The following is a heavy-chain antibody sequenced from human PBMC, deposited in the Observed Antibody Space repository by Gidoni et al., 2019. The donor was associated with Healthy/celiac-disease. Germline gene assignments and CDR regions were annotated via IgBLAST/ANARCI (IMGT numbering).Heavy chain of an antibody. J-gene: IGHJ6*03. CDR1: GFSLSNARMG. V-gene: IGHV2-26*01. Sequence: QVTLKESGPVLVKPTETLTLTCTVSGFSLSNARMGVSWIRQPPGKALEWLAHLFSNDEKSYSTSLKSRLTISKDTSKSQVVLTMTNMDPVDTATYYCARRLLWFGLGRGGNYMDVWGKGTTVTVSS. D-gene: IGHD3-10*01. CDR3: ARRLLWFGLGRGGNYMDV. CDR2: LFSNDEK.